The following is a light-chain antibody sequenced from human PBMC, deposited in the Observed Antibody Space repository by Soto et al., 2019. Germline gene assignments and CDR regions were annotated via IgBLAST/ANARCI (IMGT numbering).Light chain of an antibody. J-gene: IGKJ5*01. V-gene: IGKV3-11*01. CDR1: ESVSSN. Sequence: EVVMTQSPYTLCVSPGGRAALSCTASESVSSNLAWYQQKLGQAPRLLIYDASNRATGIPARFSGSGSGTDFTLTISSLEPEDFAVYYCQQRITFGQGTRLEI. CDR2: DAS. CDR3: QQRIT.